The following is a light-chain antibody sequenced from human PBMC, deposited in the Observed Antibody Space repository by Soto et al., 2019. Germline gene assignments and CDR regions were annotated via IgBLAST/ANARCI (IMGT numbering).Light chain of an antibody. J-gene: IGLJ1*01. V-gene: IGLV2-23*01. CDR3: CSYAGSTTLGV. CDR2: EGN. CDR1: SSDVGSYNL. Sequence: QSALTQPASVSGSPGQSITISCTGTSSDVGSYNLVSWYQQHPGKAPKVIIYEGNKRPSGVSYRFSGSKSGNTASLTISGLQAEDEAEYFCCSYAGSTTLGVFGTGTKLTVL.